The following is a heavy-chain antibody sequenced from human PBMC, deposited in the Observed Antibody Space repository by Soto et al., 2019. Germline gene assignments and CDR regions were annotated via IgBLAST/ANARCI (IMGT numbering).Heavy chain of an antibody. J-gene: IGHJ4*02. CDR2: SSPRGDTI. CDR1: GFSLANYP. V-gene: IGHV3-48*02. D-gene: IGHD6-19*01. Sequence: GGSLRLSCVASGFSLANYPMNWVRRTPGKGLEWISYSSPRGDTIYYADSVEGRFTISRDNARNSLSLHMSSLRDEDSALYYCAKGPPTNVGWPYYFESWGQGVPVTVSS. CDR3: AKGPPTNVGWPYYFES.